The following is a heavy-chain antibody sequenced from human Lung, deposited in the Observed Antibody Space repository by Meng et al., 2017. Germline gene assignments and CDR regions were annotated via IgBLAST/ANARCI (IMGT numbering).Heavy chain of an antibody. V-gene: IGHV1-69*13. CDR1: GGSFSTHT. CDR2: LIAVFDKT. D-gene: IGHD1-14*01. Sequence: QVQLVQSGAEVTKPGSSVKVPCKTSGGSFSTHTFSWVRQAPGQGLEWMGGLIAVFDKTKAAPRFQDRVTFTADESTSTAYMELSSLTFDDTAVYFCARGRRNEPLFDYWGQGTLVTVSS. CDR3: ARGRRNEPLFDY. J-gene: IGHJ4*02.